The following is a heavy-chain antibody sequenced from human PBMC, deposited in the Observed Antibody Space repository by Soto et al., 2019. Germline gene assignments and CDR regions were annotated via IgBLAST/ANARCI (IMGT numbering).Heavy chain of an antibody. CDR3: ARDTNSLDP. J-gene: IGHJ5*02. V-gene: IGHV4-38-2*02. Sequence: PSETLSLTCSVSTYSSSSGFFWGWIRQPPGKGLEWIGSIFHTGDTYYNPSLKSRITMSVDTSRNQFSLKLTSLTAADTAVYYCARDTNSLDPWGQGTLVTVSS. CDR2: IFHTGDT. CDR1: TYSSSSGFF. D-gene: IGHD3-16*01.